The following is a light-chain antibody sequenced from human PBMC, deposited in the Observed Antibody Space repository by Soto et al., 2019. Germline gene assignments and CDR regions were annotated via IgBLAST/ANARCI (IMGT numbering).Light chain of an antibody. CDR3: QTWGTGFRV. CDR2: LNNDGSH. CDR1: SEHSTYA. Sequence: QSVLTQSPSASASLGASVKLTCTLSSEHSTYAIAWHQQQPEKGPRYLMKLNNDGSHTKGDGIPDRFSGSSSGAERYLTISSLQSEDEADYYCQTWGTGFRVFGGGTKLTVL. J-gene: IGLJ3*02. V-gene: IGLV4-69*01.